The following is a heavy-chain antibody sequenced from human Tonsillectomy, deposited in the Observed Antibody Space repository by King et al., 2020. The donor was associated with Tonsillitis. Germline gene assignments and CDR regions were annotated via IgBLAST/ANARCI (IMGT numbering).Heavy chain of an antibody. CDR2: ISSSSTYL. CDR3: ARVSVIVGAYYFDY. Sequence: VQLVQSGGGLVKPGGSLRLSCAASGFTFGDYYMSWIRQAPGKGLDWVLYISSSSTYLNYADSVKGRVTIARDNAKKSLYLQMNSLGAEDTAVYYCARVSVIVGAYYFDYWGQGSLVTVSS. D-gene: IGHD1-26*01. J-gene: IGHJ4*02. CDR1: GFTFGDYY. V-gene: IGHV3-11*05.